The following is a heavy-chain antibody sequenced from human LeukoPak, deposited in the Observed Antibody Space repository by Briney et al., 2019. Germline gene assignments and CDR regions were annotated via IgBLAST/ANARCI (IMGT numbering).Heavy chain of an antibody. D-gene: IGHD3-22*01. CDR1: GGTFSSYA. J-gene: IGHJ4*02. Sequence: GASVKVSCKASGGTFSSYAISWVRQAPGQGLEWMGGIIPIFGTANYAQKFQGRVTITTDESTSTAYMELSSLRSEDTAVYYCAREGGDMIVVVMDYWGQGTLVTVSS. CDR3: AREGGDMIVVVMDY. V-gene: IGHV1-69*05. CDR2: IIPIFGTA.